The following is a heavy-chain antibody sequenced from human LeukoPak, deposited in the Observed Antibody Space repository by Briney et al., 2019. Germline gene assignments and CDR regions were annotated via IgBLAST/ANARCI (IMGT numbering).Heavy chain of an antibody. CDR1: GGSISSSSYY. D-gene: IGHD1-26*01. J-gene: IGHJ5*02. CDR2: IYYSGST. V-gene: IGHV4-39*01. Sequence: PSETLSLTCTVSGGSISSSSYYWGWIRQPPGKGLEWIGSIYYSGSTYYNPSLKSRVTISVDTSKNQFSLKLSSVTAADTAVYYCARAQLGYYDNWFDPWGQGTLVTVSS. CDR3: ARAQLGYYDNWFDP.